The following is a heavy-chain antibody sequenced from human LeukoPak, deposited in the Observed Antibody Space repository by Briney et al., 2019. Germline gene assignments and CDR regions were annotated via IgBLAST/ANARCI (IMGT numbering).Heavy chain of an antibody. Sequence: ASVKVSCKASGYTFTGYYMHWVRQAPGQGLEWMGWINPNSGGTNYAQKFQGWVTMTRDTSISTAYMELSSLRSEDTAVYYCARGEGKIATPLEFDPWGQGTLVTVSS. CDR1: GYTFTGYY. V-gene: IGHV1-2*04. J-gene: IGHJ5*02. D-gene: IGHD5-24*01. CDR3: ARGEGKIATPLEFDP. CDR2: INPNSGGT.